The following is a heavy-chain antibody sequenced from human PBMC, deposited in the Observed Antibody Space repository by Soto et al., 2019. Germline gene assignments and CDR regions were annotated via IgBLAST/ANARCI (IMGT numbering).Heavy chain of an antibody. V-gene: IGHV3-53*04. Sequence: EVQLVESGGGLVQPGGSLRLSCAGSGFTVSSNYMSWVRQAPGKGLEWVSVIYSGGSTYCADSVKGRVTISRHNSKNTLYRQMNSLRAEHTAVYYCPKGAPAPGDIVPYYFDYWGQGTLVTVS. CDR3: PKGAPAPGDIVPYYFDY. J-gene: IGHJ4*02. D-gene: IGHD2-15*01. CDR1: GFTVSSNY. CDR2: IYSGGST.